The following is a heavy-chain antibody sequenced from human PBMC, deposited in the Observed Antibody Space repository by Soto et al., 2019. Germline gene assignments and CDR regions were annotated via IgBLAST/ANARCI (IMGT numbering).Heavy chain of an antibody. V-gene: IGHV3-15*07. CDR3: IWESKFYSSWQ. Sequence: GGSLRLSCAASGFSFHDAWMNWVRQAPGKGLEWVGRIKSKTDGETTDYAAPVKGRFSVSRDDSKNTLYLQMNSLKTEDTAVYFCIWESKFYSSWQWGRGTLVTVSS. J-gene: IGHJ4*02. CDR1: GFSFHDAW. D-gene: IGHD5-12*01. CDR2: IKSKTDGETT.